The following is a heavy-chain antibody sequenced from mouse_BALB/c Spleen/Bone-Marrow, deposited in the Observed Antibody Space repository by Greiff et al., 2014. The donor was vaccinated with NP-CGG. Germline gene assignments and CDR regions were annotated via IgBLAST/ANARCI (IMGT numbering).Heavy chain of an antibody. J-gene: IGHJ3*01. D-gene: IGHD2-2*01. Sequence: DVQLQESGAELVKPGASVKLSCTASGFNIKDTYMHWVKQRPEQGLEWIGRIDPANGNTKYDPKFQGKATITADTSSNTAHLQLSSLTSEDTAVYYCAVYVYEGFAYWGQGTLVTVSA. V-gene: IGHV14-3*02. CDR2: IDPANGNT. CDR1: GFNIKDTY. CDR3: AVYVYEGFAY.